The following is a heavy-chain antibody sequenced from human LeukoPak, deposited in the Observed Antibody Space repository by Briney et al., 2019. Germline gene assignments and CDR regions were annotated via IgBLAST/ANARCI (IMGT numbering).Heavy chain of an antibody. V-gene: IGHV4-59*01. CDR1: VASINNNY. Sequence: SETRSLTCAVSVASINNNYWTWDRQPPGKGLEWIGYIFSNGNTNYNPSLKGRVTMSIETSKNQFSLQLPSVTAADTAVYYCASGTFDGPLYGTYWYFHVWGRGTLVTVSS. J-gene: IGHJ2*01. D-gene: IGHD1-14*01. CDR2: IFSNGNT. CDR3: ASGTFDGPLYGTYWYFHV.